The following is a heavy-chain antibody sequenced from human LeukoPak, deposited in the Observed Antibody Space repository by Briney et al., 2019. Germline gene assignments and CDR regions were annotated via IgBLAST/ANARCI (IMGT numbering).Heavy chain of an antibody. V-gene: IGHV5-51*01. CDR3: ARRGRLITNSHWFDA. Sequence: GESLKISCKASGYSFTSYWIGWVRQMPGKGLEWMGIIWPDDSDTRYSPSFQGQVTISADKSINTAYLQWSSLKASDTAIYYCARRGRLITNSHWFDAWSQGTPVTVSS. CDR2: IWPDDSDT. D-gene: IGHD1-20*01. J-gene: IGHJ5*02. CDR1: GYSFTSYW.